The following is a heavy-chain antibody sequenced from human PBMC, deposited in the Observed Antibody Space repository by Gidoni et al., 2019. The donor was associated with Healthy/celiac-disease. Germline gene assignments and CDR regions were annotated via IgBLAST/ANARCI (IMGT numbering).Heavy chain of an antibody. V-gene: IGHV4-30-4*01. J-gene: IGHJ4*02. Sequence: QVQLQESGPGLVKPSQTLSLPCTVSGGSISSGDYSWSWIRQPPGKGLEWIGYRYYSGSTYYNPSLKSRVTISVDTSKNQFSLKLSSVTAADTAVYYCARARYDILTGYPGVYFDYWGQGTLVTVSS. D-gene: IGHD3-9*01. CDR3: ARARYDILTGYPGVYFDY. CDR2: RYYSGST. CDR1: GGSISSGDYS.